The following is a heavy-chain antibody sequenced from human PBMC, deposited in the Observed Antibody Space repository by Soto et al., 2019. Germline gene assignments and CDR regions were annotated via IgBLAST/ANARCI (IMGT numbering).Heavy chain of an antibody. J-gene: IGHJ4*02. CDR2: INPNSGGT. CDR3: ASLAMYSSSPPPFDY. Sequence: GASVKVSCKASGYTFTGYYMHWVRQAPGQGLEWMGWINPNSGGTNYAQKFQGRVTMTRDTSISTAYMELSRLRSDDTAVYYCASLAMYSSSPPPFDYWGQGTLVTVSS. D-gene: IGHD6-6*01. V-gene: IGHV1-2*02. CDR1: GYTFTGYY.